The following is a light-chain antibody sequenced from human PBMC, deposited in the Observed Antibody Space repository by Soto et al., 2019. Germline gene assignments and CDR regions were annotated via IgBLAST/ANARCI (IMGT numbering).Light chain of an antibody. CDR1: QSVSSSY. CDR3: QQYGSSPWT. CDR2: GAS. J-gene: IGKJ1*01. V-gene: IGKV3-20*01. Sequence: EIVLTQSPGTLSLSPGKRATLSCRASQSVSSSYLAWYQQKPGQAPRLLIYGASSRATGIPDRFSDSGSGTDLTLTISRLEPEDVAVYYCQQYGSSPWTFGQGTKVEIK.